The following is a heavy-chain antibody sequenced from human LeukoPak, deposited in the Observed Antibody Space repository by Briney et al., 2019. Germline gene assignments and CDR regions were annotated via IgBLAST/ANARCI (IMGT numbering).Heavy chain of an antibody. CDR1: GFIFSSYG. V-gene: IGHV3-33*01. CDR3: ARGSRYSSSPPDYVMDV. D-gene: IGHD6-13*01. J-gene: IGHJ6*02. Sequence: GRSLRLSCAASGFIFSSYGMHWVRQAPGKGLEWLAGIWYEGSIKYYADSVKGRLTISRDNSKNTLYLQMNSLRAEDTAVYYCARGSRYSSSPPDYVMDVWGQGTTVTISS. CDR2: IWYEGSIK.